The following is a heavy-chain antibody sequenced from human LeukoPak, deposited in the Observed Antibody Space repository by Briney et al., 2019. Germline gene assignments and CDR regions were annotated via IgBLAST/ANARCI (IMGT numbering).Heavy chain of an antibody. J-gene: IGHJ6*02. CDR1: GGSISSSSYS. CDR3: ARLSYYDSSGYYSAPYYYYGMDV. V-gene: IGHV4-39*01. D-gene: IGHD3-22*01. Sequence: PSETLSLTCTVSGGSISSSSYSWGWIRQPPGKGLEWIGSIYYSGSTYYTPSLKSRVTISVDTSKNQFSLKLSSVTAADTAVYYCARLSYYDSSGYYSAPYYYYGMDVWGQGTTVTVSS. CDR2: IYYSGST.